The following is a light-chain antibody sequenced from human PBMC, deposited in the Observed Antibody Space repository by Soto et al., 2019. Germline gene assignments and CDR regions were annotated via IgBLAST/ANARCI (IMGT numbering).Light chain of an antibody. CDR2: EVS. V-gene: IGLV2-14*01. CDR3: SSYTSSNTYV. J-gene: IGLJ1*01. Sequence: QSALTQPASVSGSPRQSITISCTGTSSDVGGYNYVSWYQQHPGKVPKLMIYEVSKRPSGVSNRFSGSKSGNTASLTISGLQAEDEADYYCSSYTSSNTYVFGTGTKLTVL. CDR1: SSDVGGYNY.